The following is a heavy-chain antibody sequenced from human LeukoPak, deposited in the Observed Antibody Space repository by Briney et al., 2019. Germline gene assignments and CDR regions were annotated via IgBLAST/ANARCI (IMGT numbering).Heavy chain of an antibody. CDR1: GFTFSSYS. CDR3: ARDEVSVTCSGGSCYSVDAFDI. J-gene: IGHJ3*02. D-gene: IGHD2-15*01. V-gene: IGHV3-21*01. Sequence: GGSLRLSCAASGFTFSSYSMNWVRQAPGKGLEWVSSISSSSSYIYYADSVKGRFTISRDNAKNSLYLQMNSLRAEDTAAYYCARDEVSVTCSGGSCYSVDAFDIWGQGTMVTVSP. CDR2: ISSSSSYI.